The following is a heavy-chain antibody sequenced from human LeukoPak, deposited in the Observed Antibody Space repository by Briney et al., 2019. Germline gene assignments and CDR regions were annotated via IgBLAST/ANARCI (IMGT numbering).Heavy chain of an antibody. CDR3: ARKARSYSPGNSPDY. J-gene: IGHJ4*02. CDR2: ISPADSDT. Sequence: GESLKTSCKGSGYIFTNFWIGWVRQMPGKGLEWMGLISPADSDTRYSPSFQGQVTISADKSITTAYLQWSSLKASDTAVYYCARKARSYSPGNSPDYWGQGTLVTVSS. V-gene: IGHV5-51*01. D-gene: IGHD3-10*01. CDR1: GYIFTNFW.